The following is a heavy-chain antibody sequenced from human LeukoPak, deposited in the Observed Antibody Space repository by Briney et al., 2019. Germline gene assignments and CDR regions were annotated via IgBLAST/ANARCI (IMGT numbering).Heavy chain of an antibody. CDR1: GFTFSDYY. CDR2: ISSSGSTI. D-gene: IGHD2-2*02. CDR3: ARVSALYPDAFDI. J-gene: IGHJ3*02. Sequence: GGSLRLSCAASGFTFSDYYMSWIRQAPGKGLEWVSYISSSGSTIYYADSVKGRFTISRDNAKNSLYLQMNSLRAEDTAVYYCARVSALYPDAFDIWGQGTMVTVSS. V-gene: IGHV3-11*04.